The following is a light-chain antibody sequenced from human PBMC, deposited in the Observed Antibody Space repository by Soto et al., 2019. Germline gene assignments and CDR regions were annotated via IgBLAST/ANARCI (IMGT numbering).Light chain of an antibody. CDR2: RNN. CDR3: GAWDDSVSGPGVV. Sequence: QSVLTQPPSAAGAPGQRVTISCSGSSSNIGSNYVYLYQQLPGTAPKLLIYRNNQRPSGVPDRFSGSKSGTSASLAISGLRSEDEADYDCGAWDDSVSGPGVVFGGGSQLTVL. J-gene: IGLJ2*01. CDR1: SSNIGSNY. V-gene: IGLV1-47*01.